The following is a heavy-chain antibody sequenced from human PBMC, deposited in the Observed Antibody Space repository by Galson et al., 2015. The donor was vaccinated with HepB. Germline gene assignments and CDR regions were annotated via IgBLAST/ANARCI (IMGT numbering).Heavy chain of an antibody. CDR3: ARSIRTNWFDP. J-gene: IGHJ5*02. V-gene: IGHV1-18*04. D-gene: IGHD4-17*01. CDR2: ISAYSGNT. CDR1: GYIFTGYN. Sequence: SVKVSCKASGYIFTGYNITWVRQAPGQGLQWMGWISAYSGNTNFALELQGRVTMTTDTSTSTAYMELRSLRSDDTAMYYCARSIRTNWFDPWGQGTLVIVSS.